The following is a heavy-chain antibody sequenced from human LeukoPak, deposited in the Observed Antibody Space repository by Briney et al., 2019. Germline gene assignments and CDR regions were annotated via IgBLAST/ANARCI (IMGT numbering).Heavy chain of an antibody. Sequence: ASVKASCKASGYTFTGYYMHWVRQAPGQGLEWMGWINPNSGGTNYSQKLRGRVRMTRDTSISTAYMELSMLRSDDTAVYYCARKLPYCSSTSCYTLWFDPWGQGTLVTVSS. D-gene: IGHD2-2*02. V-gene: IGHV1-2*02. J-gene: IGHJ5*02. CDR1: GYTFTGYY. CDR3: ARKLPYCSSTSCYTLWFDP. CDR2: INPNSGGT.